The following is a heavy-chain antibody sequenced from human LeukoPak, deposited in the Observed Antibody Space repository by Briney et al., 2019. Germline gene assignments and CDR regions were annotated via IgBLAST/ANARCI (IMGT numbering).Heavy chain of an antibody. CDR1: GGSISSYY. D-gene: IGHD3-10*01. CDR3: AGGPPPSGSYTFNY. V-gene: IGHV4-59*01. Sequence: SETLSLTCTVSGGSISSYYWSWIRQPPGKGLEWIGYIYYSGSTNYNPSLKSRVTISVDTSKNQFSLKLSSVTDADTAVYYCAGGPPPSGSYTFNYWGQGALVTVSS. CDR2: IYYSGST. J-gene: IGHJ4*02.